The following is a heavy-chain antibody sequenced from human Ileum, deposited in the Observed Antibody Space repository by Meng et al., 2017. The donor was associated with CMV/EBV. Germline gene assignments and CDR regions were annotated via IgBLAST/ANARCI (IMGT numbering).Heavy chain of an antibody. CDR2: IYYSGST. J-gene: IGHJ4*02. Sequence: GSLRLSCIVSGGSISSYYWSWIRQPPGKGLEWIGYIYYSGSTNYNPSLKSRVTISVDTSKNQFSLKLSSVTAADTAVYYCARHYSGWSYYFDHWGQGTQVTVSS. CDR3: ARHYSGWSYYFDH. V-gene: IGHV4-59*01. CDR1: GGSISSYY. D-gene: IGHD6-19*01.